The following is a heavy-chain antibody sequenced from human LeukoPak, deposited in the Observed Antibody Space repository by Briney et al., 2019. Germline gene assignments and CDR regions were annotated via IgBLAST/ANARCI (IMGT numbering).Heavy chain of an antibody. J-gene: IGHJ4*02. CDR2: IYHSGST. D-gene: IGHD2-2*02. CDR1: GGSISSGGYS. CDR3: ASLRTEGCSSNSCYTWGPFDY. Sequence: SETLSLTCAVSGGSISSGGYSWSWIRQPPGKGLEWIGYIYHSGSTYYNPSLKSRVTISVDRSKNQFSLKLTSVTAADTAVYYCASLRTEGCSSNSCYTWGPFDYWGQGTLVTVSS. V-gene: IGHV4-30-2*01.